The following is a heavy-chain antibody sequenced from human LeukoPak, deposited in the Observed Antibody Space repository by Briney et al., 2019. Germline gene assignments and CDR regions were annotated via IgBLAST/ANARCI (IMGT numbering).Heavy chain of an antibody. CDR2: ISGSGGST. D-gene: IGHD6-19*01. Sequence: PGGSLRLSCAASGFTFSSYAMSWVRQAPGKGLEWVSAISGSGGSTYYADSVKGRFTISRDNSKNTLYLQMNSLRAEDTAVYYCAKDNVRVGWLALYFDYWGQGTLVTVSS. V-gene: IGHV3-23*01. CDR3: AKDNVRVGWLALYFDY. J-gene: IGHJ4*02. CDR1: GFTFSSYA.